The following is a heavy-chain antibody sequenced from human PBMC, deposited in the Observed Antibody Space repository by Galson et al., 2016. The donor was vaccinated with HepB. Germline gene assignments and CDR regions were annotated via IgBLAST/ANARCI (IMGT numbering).Heavy chain of an antibody. CDR1: GFTFSSYA. D-gene: IGHD6-19*01. V-gene: IGHV3-30*04. CDR3: ARRTSYSSGWYEVGY. J-gene: IGHJ4*02. CDR2: ISYDGSNK. Sequence: SLRLSCAASGFTFSSYAMHWVRQAPGKGLEWVAVISYDGSNKYYADSVKGRFTISRDNSKNTLYLQMNSLRAEDTAVYYCARRTSYSSGWYEVGYWGQGTLVTVSS.